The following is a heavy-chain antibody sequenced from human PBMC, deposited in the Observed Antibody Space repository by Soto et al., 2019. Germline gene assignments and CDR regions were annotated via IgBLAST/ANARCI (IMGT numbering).Heavy chain of an antibody. CDR2: ISAYNGNT. CDR1: GYIIITYG. J-gene: IGHJ6*02. V-gene: IGHV1-18*04. CDR3: ARGGGDGMDV. D-gene: IGHD3-16*01. Sequence: QVHLVQSGAEVKKPGASVKVSCKASGYIIITYGINWVRQAPGQGLEWMGWISAYNGNTNYAQKVQGRVTMTTDTPTSTAYRERRSLRSDDTAVYYCARGGGDGMDVWGQGTTVTVSS.